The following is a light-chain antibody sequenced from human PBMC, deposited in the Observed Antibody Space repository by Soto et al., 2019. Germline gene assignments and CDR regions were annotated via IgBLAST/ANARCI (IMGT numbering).Light chain of an antibody. V-gene: IGKV3-11*01. CDR3: QERVTWPLT. CDR1: KSIARF. CDR2: DAS. Sequence: VLTQSPVPLSLSPGVRAPLSCRASKSIARFLAWYQQKPGQAPRLLIYDASNRATGIPARFSGSGSGTDFTLTITSLEPEDFAVYYCQERVTWPLTFGGGTKVEIK. J-gene: IGKJ4*01.